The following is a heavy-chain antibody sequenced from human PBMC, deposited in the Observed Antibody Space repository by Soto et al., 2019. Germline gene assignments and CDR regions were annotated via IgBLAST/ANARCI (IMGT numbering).Heavy chain of an antibody. Sequence: ASVKVSCKASGYTFTSYGISWVRQAPGQGLEWMGWISAYNGNTNYAQKLQGRVTMTTDTSTRTAYMELRSLRSDDTAVYYCAREVGAAIFGVVIIPDYYYGMDVWGQGTTVTVSS. J-gene: IGHJ6*02. CDR1: GYTFTSYG. CDR2: ISAYNGNT. CDR3: AREVGAAIFGVVIIPDYYYGMDV. V-gene: IGHV1-18*04. D-gene: IGHD3-3*01.